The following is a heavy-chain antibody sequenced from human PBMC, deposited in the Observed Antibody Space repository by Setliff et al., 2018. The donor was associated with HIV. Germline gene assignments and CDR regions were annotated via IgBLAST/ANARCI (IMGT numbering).Heavy chain of an antibody. CDR3: AREFPGGTKGFDY. V-gene: IGHV1-46*01. D-gene: IGHD1-1*01. J-gene: IGHJ4*02. CDR1: GYTFTGHY. CDR2: IAPSSGGI. Sequence: ASVKVSCKASGYTFTGHYLHWVRQAAGQGLEWVGRIAPSSGGIHYAQKFQDRVTMTRDTSTSTVYMDLSRLRSEDTAVYYCAREFPGGTKGFDYWGQGTLVTVSS.